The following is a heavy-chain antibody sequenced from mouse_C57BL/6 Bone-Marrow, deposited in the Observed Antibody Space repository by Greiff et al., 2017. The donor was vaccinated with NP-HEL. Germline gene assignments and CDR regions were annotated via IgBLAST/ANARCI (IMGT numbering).Heavy chain of an antibody. J-gene: IGHJ4*01. V-gene: IGHV1-47*01. Sequence: QVQLQQSGAELVKPGASVKMSCKASGYTFTTYPIEWMKQNPGKSLEWIGNFHPYNDDTKYNEKFKGKATLTVEKSSSTVYLELSRLTSDDSAVYYCARGYYYGSRGYYAMDYWGQGTSVTVSS. D-gene: IGHD1-1*01. CDR3: ARGYYYGSRGYYAMDY. CDR1: GYTFTTYP. CDR2: FHPYNDDT.